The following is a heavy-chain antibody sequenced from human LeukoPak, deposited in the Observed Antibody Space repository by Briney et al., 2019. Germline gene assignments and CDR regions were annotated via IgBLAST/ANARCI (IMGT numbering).Heavy chain of an antibody. CDR2: IYTSGST. CDR1: GGSISSYY. CDR3: ARDRAMAGTIDAFDI. J-gene: IGHJ3*02. Sequence: PSETLSLTRTVSGGSISSYYWSWIRQPAGKGLEWIGRIYTSGSTNYNPSLKSRVTMSVDTSKNQFSLKLSSVTAADTAVYYCARDRAMAGTIDAFDIWGQGTMVTVSS. V-gene: IGHV4-4*07. D-gene: IGHD2-8*01.